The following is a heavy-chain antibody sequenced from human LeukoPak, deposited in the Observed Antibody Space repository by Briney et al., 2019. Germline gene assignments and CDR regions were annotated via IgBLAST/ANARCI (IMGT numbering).Heavy chain of an antibody. CDR3: ARDCWDYGSGSYCGIDY. Sequence: GGSLRLSCAASRVTFSSYNMNCVRQAPGKGLEWVSSITSSSNYIFYADSVKGRFTISRDYAKNSLYLQMNSLRAEDTTVYYCARDCWDYGSGSYCGIDYWGQGTLVTVSS. CDR2: ITSSSNYI. D-gene: IGHD3-10*01. J-gene: IGHJ4*02. CDR1: RVTFSSYN. V-gene: IGHV3-21*03.